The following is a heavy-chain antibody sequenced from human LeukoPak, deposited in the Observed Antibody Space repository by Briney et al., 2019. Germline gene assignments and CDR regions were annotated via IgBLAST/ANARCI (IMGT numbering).Heavy chain of an antibody. J-gene: IGHJ4*02. Sequence: SSETLSLTCTVSGGSISSYYWSWIRQPPGKGLEWIGYIYYSGSTNYNPSLKSRVTISVDTSKSQFSLKLSSVTAADTAVYYCARHSGSYYDFDYWGQGTLVTVSS. CDR3: ARHSGSYYDFDY. CDR1: GGSISSYY. D-gene: IGHD1-26*01. CDR2: IYYSGST. V-gene: IGHV4-59*08.